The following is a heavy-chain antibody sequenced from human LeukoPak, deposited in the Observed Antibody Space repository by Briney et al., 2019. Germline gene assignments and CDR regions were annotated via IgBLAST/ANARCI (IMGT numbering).Heavy chain of an antibody. CDR2: NIPIFGTA. CDR1: GGTFSSYA. D-gene: IGHD3-22*01. J-gene: IGHJ3*02. Sequence: ASVKVPCKASGGTFSSYAISWVRQAPGQGLEWMGGNIPIFGTANYAQKFQGRVTITTDESTSTAYMELSSLRSEDTAVYYCAREYYYDSSDQGAFDIWGQGTMVTVSS. V-gene: IGHV1-69*05. CDR3: AREYYYDSSDQGAFDI.